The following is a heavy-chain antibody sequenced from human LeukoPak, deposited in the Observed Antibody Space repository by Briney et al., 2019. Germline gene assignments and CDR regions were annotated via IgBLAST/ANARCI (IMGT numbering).Heavy chain of an antibody. J-gene: IGHJ4*02. CDR2: ISGSGGST. CDR1: GFTFSSYA. D-gene: IGHD3-10*01. V-gene: IGHV3-23*01. Sequence: GGSLRLSCAASGFTFSSYAMSWVRQAPGKGLEWVSAISGSGGSTYYADSVKGRFTISRDNSKNTLYLQMNSLRAEDTAVYYCAKVSRTRSKVLWFGESMLDYWGQGTLVTVSS. CDR3: AKVSRTRSKVLWFGESMLDY.